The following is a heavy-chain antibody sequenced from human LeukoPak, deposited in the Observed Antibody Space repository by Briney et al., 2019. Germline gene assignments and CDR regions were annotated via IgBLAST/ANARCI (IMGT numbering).Heavy chain of an antibody. V-gene: IGHV3-66*01. Sequence: PGGSLRLSCTASGSTVSSNYMSWVRQAPGKGLEWVSVVYSTGDTYYADSVRGRFTMSRDTSKNTLYLQMNSLRVEDPALYYCARDHGAVAATPNDAFDIWGQGTMVTVSS. CDR2: VYSTGDT. D-gene: IGHD6-19*01. CDR3: ARDHGAVAATPNDAFDI. CDR1: GSTVSSNY. J-gene: IGHJ3*02.